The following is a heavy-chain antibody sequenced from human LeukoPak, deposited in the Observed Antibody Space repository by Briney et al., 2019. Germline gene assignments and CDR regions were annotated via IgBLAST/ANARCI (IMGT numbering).Heavy chain of an antibody. V-gene: IGHV3-33*01. CDR2: IWYDGSNK. CDR1: GFTFSSYG. D-gene: IGHD2/OR15-2a*01. Sequence: GRSLRLSCEASGFTFSSYGMHWVRQAPGKGLEWVAVIWYDGSNKYYADSVKGRFTISRDNSKNTLYLQMNSLRDEDTAVYHCARDRSMGFWGQGTLVTVSS. J-gene: IGHJ4*02. CDR3: ARDRSMGF.